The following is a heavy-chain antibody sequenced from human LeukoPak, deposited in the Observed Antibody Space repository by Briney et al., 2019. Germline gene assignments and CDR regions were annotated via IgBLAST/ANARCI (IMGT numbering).Heavy chain of an antibody. J-gene: IGHJ4*02. Sequence: RASVKVSCKASGYTFTGYYMRWVRQAPGQGLERMGRINPNSGGTNYAQKFQGRVTMTRDTSISTAYMELSRLRSDDTAVYYCARPVRVAAAGKDFDYWGQGTLVTVSS. D-gene: IGHD6-13*01. V-gene: IGHV1-2*06. CDR3: ARPVRVAAAGKDFDY. CDR2: INPNSGGT. CDR1: GYTFTGYY.